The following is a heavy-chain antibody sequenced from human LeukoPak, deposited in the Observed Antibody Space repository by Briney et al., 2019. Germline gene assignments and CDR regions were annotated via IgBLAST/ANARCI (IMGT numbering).Heavy chain of an antibody. V-gene: IGHV4-39*01. D-gene: IGHD6-13*01. CDR2: IYYSGST. CDR1: GGSISSSSYY. CDR3: AGQAGSSWPNFDY. J-gene: IGHJ4*02. Sequence: SETLSLTCTVSGGSISSSSYYWGWIRQPPGKGLEWIGSIYYSGSTYYNPSLKSRVTISVDTSKNQFSLKLSSVTAADTAVYYCAGQAGSSWPNFDYWGQGTLVTVSS.